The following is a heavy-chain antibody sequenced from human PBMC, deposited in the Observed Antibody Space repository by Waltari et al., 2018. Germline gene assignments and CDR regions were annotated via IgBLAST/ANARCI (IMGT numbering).Heavy chain of an antibody. J-gene: IGHJ4*02. CDR3: ARGATGQGY. CDR2: IYYSGST. CDR1: GGSISSYY. V-gene: IGHV4-59*01. D-gene: IGHD1-26*01. Sequence: QVQLQESGPGLVKPSETLSLTCTVSGGSISSYYWSWIRQPPGKGLEWIGYIYYSGSTNYNPSLKSRVTISVDTSKNQFSLKLSSVTAADTAVYYCARGATGQGYWGQGTLVTVSS.